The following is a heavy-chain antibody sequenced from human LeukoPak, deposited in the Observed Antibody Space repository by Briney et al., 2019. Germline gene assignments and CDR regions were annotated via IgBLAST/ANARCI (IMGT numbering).Heavy chain of an antibody. D-gene: IGHD3-22*01. V-gene: IGHV4-4*07. CDR1: GGSISDSY. CDR2: MYVTGTT. Sequence: SETLSLTCTVSGGSISDSYLSWIRQPAGKGLEWIGRMYVTGTTNYNPSLRSRVTMSMDTSKNQFSLRLSSVTAADTAVYYCARENYYDSSGYSEGMDVWGQGTTVIVSS. CDR3: ARENYYDSSGYSEGMDV. J-gene: IGHJ6*02.